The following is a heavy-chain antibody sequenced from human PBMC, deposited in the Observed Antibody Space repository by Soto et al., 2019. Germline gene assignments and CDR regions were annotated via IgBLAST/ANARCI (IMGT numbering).Heavy chain of an antibody. CDR2: IYYGGST. D-gene: IGHD6-13*01. CDR3: ARDYGIAGI. CDR1: GGSFSGYY. V-gene: IGHV4-59*01. J-gene: IGHJ3*02. Sequence: SETLSLTCAFYGGSFSGYYWSWIRQPPGKGLEWIGYIYYGGSTNYNPTLKSRVTISVDTSKNQFSLKLSSVTAADTAVYYCARDYGIAGIWGQGTMVTVSS.